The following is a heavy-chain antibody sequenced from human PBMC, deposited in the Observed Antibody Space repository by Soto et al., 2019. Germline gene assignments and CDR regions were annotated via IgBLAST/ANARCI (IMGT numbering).Heavy chain of an antibody. J-gene: IGHJ6*02. Sequence: SVKVSCKASGGTFSSYAISWVRQAPGQGLEWMGGIIPIFGTANYAQKFQGRVTITADQSTSTAYMELSSLRSEDTAVYYCARGSSSRYLGLRFQNYYYYGMDVWGQGTTVTVSS. V-gene: IGHV1-69*13. D-gene: IGHD6-13*01. CDR1: GGTFSSYA. CDR2: IIPIFGTA. CDR3: ARGSSSRYLGLRFQNYYYYGMDV.